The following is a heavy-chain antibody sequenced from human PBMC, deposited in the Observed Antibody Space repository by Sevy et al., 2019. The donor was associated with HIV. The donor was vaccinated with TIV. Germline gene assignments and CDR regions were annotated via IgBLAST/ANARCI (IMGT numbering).Heavy chain of an antibody. CDR1: GFTVSSNY. V-gene: IGHV3-53*01. Sequence: GGSLRLSCAASGFTVSSNYMSWVRQAPGKGLKWVSVLYRDAYYADSVKGRFTISRDNSKNTLYLQMNSLRPEDTAVYYYAVVAEGYWGQGTLVTVSS. CDR2: LYRDA. J-gene: IGHJ4*02. D-gene: IGHD6-13*01. CDR3: AVVAEGY.